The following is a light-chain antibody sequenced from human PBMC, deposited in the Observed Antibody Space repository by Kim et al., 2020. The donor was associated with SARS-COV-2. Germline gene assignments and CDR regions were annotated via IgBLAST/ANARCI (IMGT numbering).Light chain of an antibody. V-gene: IGLV3-9*01. CDR1: NIEKRN. J-gene: IGLJ2*01. CDR3: QVWDGRAVV. Sequence: VALGQTARMTCGGDNIEKRNVHWYQQRRGQAPILVIYRDSKRPSGIPERVSGSNSGNTATLTISRVQAGDEADYYCQVWDGRAVVFGGGTKLAVL. CDR2: RDS.